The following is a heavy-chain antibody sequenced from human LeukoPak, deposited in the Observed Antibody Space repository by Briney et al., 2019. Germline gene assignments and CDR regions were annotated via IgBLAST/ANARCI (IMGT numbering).Heavy chain of an antibody. D-gene: IGHD3-10*01. Sequence: GGSLRLSCAASGFSFNSFGMSWVRQTPGKGLECVSSIHSRGDNTHYADSLEGRFTISRDTWKNTVYLQMNRLRVEDTATYYCARQILRGSYFYYLYVWGTGTPVTVSS. CDR1: GFSFNSFG. CDR3: ARQILRGSYFYYLYV. CDR2: IHSRGDNT. V-gene: IGHV3-23*01. J-gene: IGHJ6*03.